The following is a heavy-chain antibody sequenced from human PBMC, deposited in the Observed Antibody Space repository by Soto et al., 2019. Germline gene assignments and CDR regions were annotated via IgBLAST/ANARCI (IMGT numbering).Heavy chain of an antibody. CDR2: INPNSGGT. Sequence: QVQLVQSGAEVKKPGASVKVSCKASGYTFTGYYMHWVRQAPGQGLEWMGWINPNSGGTNYAQKFQGWVTMTRDTSISTAYMELSRLRSDDTAVYYCARDYGGRVRVLESYGMDVWGQGTTVTVSS. CDR3: ARDYGGRVRVLESYGMDV. V-gene: IGHV1-2*04. CDR1: GYTFTGYY. D-gene: IGHD2-15*01. J-gene: IGHJ6*02.